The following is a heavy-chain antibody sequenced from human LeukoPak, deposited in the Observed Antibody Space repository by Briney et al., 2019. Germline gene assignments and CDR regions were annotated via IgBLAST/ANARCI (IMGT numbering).Heavy chain of an antibody. CDR1: GFTFSSYW. V-gene: IGHV3-23*01. CDR3: AKDLREEWLVRSFDY. J-gene: IGHJ4*02. CDR2: ISGSGGST. D-gene: IGHD6-19*01. Sequence: GGSLRLSCAASGFTFSSYWMSWVRQAPGKGLEWVSGISGSGGSTYYADSVKGRFTISRDNSKNTLYLQMNSLRAEDTAVYYCAKDLREEWLVRSFDYWGQGTLVTVSS.